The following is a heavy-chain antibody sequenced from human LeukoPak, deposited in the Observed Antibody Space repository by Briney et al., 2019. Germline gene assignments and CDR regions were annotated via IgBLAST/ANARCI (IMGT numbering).Heavy chain of an antibody. D-gene: IGHD4-17*01. V-gene: IGHV3-11*06. CDR3: ARGGMTTVTIFDY. CDR1: GFTFSDYY. Sequence: GGSLRLSCAASGFTFSDYYMSWIRQAPGKGLEWVSYICSSSSYTNYADSVKGRFTISRDNAKNSLYLQMNSLRAEDTAVYYCARGGMTTVTIFDYWGQGTLVTVSS. CDR2: ICSSSSYT. J-gene: IGHJ4*02.